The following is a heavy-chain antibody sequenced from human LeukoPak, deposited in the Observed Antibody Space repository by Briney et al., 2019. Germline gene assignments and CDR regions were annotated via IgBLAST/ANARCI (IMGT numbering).Heavy chain of an antibody. V-gene: IGHV1-3*01. Sequence: GAXXKVSCKASGYTFTSYAMHWMRQAPGQRLEWMGWINAGNGNTKYSQKFQGRVTITADESTSTAYMELSSLRSEDTAVYYCARDLPRRLRDYGMDVWGQGTTVTVSS. CDR2: INAGNGNT. CDR3: ARDLPRRLRDYGMDV. J-gene: IGHJ6*02. CDR1: GYTFTSYA. D-gene: IGHD3-10*01.